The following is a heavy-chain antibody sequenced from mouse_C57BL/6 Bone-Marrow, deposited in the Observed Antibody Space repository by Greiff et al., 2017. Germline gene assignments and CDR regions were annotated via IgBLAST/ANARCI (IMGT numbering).Heavy chain of an antibody. CDR3: AREGYYGSSYYWYFDV. J-gene: IGHJ1*03. V-gene: IGHV1-50*01. CDR1: GYTFTSYW. CDR2: IDPSDSYT. Sequence: QVQLQQPGAELVKPGASVKLSCKASGYTFTSYWMQWVKQRPGQCLEWIGEIDPSDSYTTYHPKFKGQSTLTVDSSSSTAYMQLSSLTPEDSAVYYCAREGYYGSSYYWYFDVWGTGTTVTGSS. D-gene: IGHD1-1*01.